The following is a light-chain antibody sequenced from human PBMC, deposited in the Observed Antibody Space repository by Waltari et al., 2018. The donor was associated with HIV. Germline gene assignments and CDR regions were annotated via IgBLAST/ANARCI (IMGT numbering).Light chain of an antibody. CDR1: TGATGTYTS. Sequence: SALTKPDSVSGSPGQSLAISCICTTGATGTYTSVTWYQQHTGKVPKLIIYDVNVRPSGVSDRFSGSKSGNTATLTISGLHSDDEADYYCCSYTVNSTGVFGAGTKITV. J-gene: IGLJ1*01. CDR3: CSYTVNSTGV. V-gene: IGLV2-14*03. CDR2: DVN.